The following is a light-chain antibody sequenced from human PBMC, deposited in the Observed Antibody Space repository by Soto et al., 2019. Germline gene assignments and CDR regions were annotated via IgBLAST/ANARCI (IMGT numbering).Light chain of an antibody. CDR1: ESVSSRY. Sequence: EIVLTQSPGTLSLSPGDRATLSCRASESVSSRYLAWYQKKPGQAPRLLLYGASTRATGIPDRFSGSGSGTDFTLTISRLEPEDFAVYYCQQFDPSLPFTFGPGTTVDVK. CDR3: QQFDPSLPFT. J-gene: IGKJ3*01. V-gene: IGKV3-20*01. CDR2: GAS.